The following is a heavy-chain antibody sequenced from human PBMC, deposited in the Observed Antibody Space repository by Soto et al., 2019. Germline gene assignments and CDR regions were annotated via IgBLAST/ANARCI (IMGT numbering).Heavy chain of an antibody. CDR1: GGTFSSYA. Sequence: QVQLVQSGAEVKKPGSSVKVSCKASGGTFSSYAISWVRQAPGQGLEWMGGIIPIFGTAYYAQKFQGRVTITADESTSTAYMELSSLRSEDTAVYYCARAKDCTNGVCTRSSYYYGMDVWGQGTTVTVSS. CDR2: IIPIFGTA. CDR3: ARAKDCTNGVCTRSSYYYGMDV. V-gene: IGHV1-69*01. D-gene: IGHD2-8*01. J-gene: IGHJ6*02.